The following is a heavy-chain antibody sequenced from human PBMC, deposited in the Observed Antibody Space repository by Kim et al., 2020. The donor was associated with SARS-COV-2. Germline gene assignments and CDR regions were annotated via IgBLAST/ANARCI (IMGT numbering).Heavy chain of an antibody. Sequence: SQGRVTMTRNTSISTAYMELSSLRSEDTAVYYCARGPDDYGDSDDAFDIWGQGTMVTVSS. D-gene: IGHD4-17*01. CDR3: ARGPDDYGDSDDAFDI. J-gene: IGHJ3*02. V-gene: IGHV1-8*01.